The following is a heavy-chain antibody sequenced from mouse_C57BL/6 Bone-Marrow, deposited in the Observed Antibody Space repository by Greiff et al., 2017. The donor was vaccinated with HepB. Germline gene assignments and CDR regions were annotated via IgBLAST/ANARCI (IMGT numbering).Heavy chain of an antibody. V-gene: IGHV1-59*01. CDR2: IDPSDSYT. Sequence: QVQLQQPGAELVRPGPSVKLSCKASGYTFTSYWMHWVKQRPGQGLEWIGVIDPSDSYTNYNQKFKGKATLTVDTSSSTAYMQLSSLTSEDSAVYYCARSSGYYYGSSWFAYWGQGTLVTVSA. CDR1: GYTFTSYW. CDR3: ARSSGYYYGSSWFAY. J-gene: IGHJ3*01. D-gene: IGHD1-1*01.